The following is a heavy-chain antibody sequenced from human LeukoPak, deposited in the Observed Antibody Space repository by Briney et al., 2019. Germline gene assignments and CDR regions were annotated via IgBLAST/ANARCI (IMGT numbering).Heavy chain of an antibody. J-gene: IGHJ4*02. CDR3: EFRQQRGGNDY. CDR1: GFTFSSYA. V-gene: IGHV3-15*01. D-gene: IGHD6-13*01. CDR2: IKRETDGGTT. Sequence: GGSLRLSCAASGFTFSSYAMNWVRQAPGKGLEWVGRIKRETDGGTTEYAAPVKGRFIISRDDSRNTLYLEMDSLKTEDTAVYYCEFRQQRGGNDYWGQGTLVTVSS.